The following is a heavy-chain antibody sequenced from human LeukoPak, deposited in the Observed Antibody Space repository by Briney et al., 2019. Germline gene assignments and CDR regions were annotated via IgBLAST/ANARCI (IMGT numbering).Heavy chain of an antibody. CDR3: ARRGTPYYYYYMDV. Sequence: NRGASLKISCKGSGCSFTSYWIGWVRQMPGKGLEWMGIIYPGDSDTRYSPSFQGQVTISADKSISTAYLQWSSLKASDTAMYYCARRGTPYYYYYMDVWGKGTTVTVSS. V-gene: IGHV5-51*01. CDR2: IYPGDSDT. J-gene: IGHJ6*03. D-gene: IGHD1-1*01. CDR1: GCSFTSYW.